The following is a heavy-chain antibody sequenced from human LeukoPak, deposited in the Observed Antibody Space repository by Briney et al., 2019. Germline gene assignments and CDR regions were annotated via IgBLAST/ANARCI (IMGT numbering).Heavy chain of an antibody. CDR2: IYYSGST. D-gene: IGHD2-2*01. V-gene: IGHV4-59*01. Sequence: PSETRSPTCTVAGGSISSYYWSWIRQPPGKGLGWIGYIYYSGSTNYNPSLKSRVTISVDTSKNQFSLKLSSVTAAATAVYYCARRKAHCSSTSCYYPRRGYFDYWGQGTLVTVSS. J-gene: IGHJ4*02. CDR1: GGSISSYY. CDR3: ARRKAHCSSTSCYYPRRGYFDY.